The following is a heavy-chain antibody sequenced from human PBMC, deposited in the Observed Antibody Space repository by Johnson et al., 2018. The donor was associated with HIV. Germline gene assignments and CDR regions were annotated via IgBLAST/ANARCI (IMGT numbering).Heavy chain of an antibody. CDR3: AKDSRRWGAFSDAFDI. J-gene: IGHJ3*02. V-gene: IGHV3-30*02. CDR2: IRYDGSNK. Sequence: QVQLVESGGGVVRPGGSLRLSCAASGFTFDDYGMNWVRQAPGKGLEWVAFIRYDGSNKYYADSVKGRFTISRDNSKNTLYLQINSLRAEDTAVYYCAKDSRRWGAFSDAFDIWGLGTKVTVSS. CDR1: GFTFDDYG. D-gene: IGHD1-26*01.